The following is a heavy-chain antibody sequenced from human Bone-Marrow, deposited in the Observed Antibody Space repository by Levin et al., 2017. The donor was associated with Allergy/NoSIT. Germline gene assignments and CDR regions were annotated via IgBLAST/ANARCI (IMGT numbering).Heavy chain of an antibody. CDR3: ARGGKSFLYYCARRRGSYFDS. CDR1: GGSFNTYA. Sequence: ASVKVSCKTSGGSFNTYAFSWVRQTPGHGLEWVGGIIALLNVPSYSKRFQDRVIITADKSTHTVYMELTTLRSDDTAVYYCARGGKSFLYYCARRRGSYFDSWSQGSLVTVSS. CDR2: IIALLNVP. V-gene: IGHV1-69*10. D-gene: IGHD1-26*01. J-gene: IGHJ4*02.